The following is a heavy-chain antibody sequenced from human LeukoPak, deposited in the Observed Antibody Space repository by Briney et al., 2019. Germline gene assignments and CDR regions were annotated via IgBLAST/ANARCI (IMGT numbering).Heavy chain of an antibody. CDR2: KKQDGSEK. CDR1: GFTFSSYW. Sequence: GGSLRLSCAASGFTFSSYWMSWVRQAPGKGLEWVANKKQDGSEKYYVDSVKGRFTISRDNAKNSLYLQMNSLRAEDTAVYYCARDGLAAATLHWCFDLWGRGTLVTVSS. D-gene: IGHD2-15*01. CDR3: ARDGLAAATLHWCFDL. J-gene: IGHJ2*01. V-gene: IGHV3-7*01.